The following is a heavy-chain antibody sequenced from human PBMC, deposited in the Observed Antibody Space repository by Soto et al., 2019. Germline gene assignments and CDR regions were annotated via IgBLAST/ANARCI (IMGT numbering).Heavy chain of an antibody. J-gene: IGHJ4*02. CDR3: ARAKKDSGYCSGGSCFLGVPYYFDY. Sequence: SETLSLTCTVSGGSISSYYWSWIRQPPGKGLEWIGYIYYSGSTNYNPSLKSRVTISVDTSKNQFSLKLSSVTAADTAVYYCARAKKDSGYCSGGSCFLGVPYYFDYWGQGTLVTVSS. CDR1: GGSISSYY. D-gene: IGHD2-15*01. V-gene: IGHV4-59*01. CDR2: IYYSGST.